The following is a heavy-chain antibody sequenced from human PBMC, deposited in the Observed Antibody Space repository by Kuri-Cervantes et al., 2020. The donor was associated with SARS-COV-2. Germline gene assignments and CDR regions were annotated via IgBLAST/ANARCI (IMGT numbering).Heavy chain of an antibody. D-gene: IGHD6-13*01. CDR2: IYYSGST. Sequence: GSLRLSCTVSGGSISSYYWSWIRQPPGKGLEWIGYIYYSGSTNYNPFLKSRVTISVDTSKNQFSLKLSSVTAADTAVYYCARHDRPGIAAAGMFDPWGQGTLVTVSS. CDR3: ARHDRPGIAAAGMFDP. V-gene: IGHV4-59*08. CDR1: GGSISSYY. J-gene: IGHJ5*02.